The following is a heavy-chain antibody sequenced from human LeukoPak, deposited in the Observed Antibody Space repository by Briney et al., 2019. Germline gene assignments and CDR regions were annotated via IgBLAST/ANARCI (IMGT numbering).Heavy chain of an antibody. CDR2: LYSGGST. CDR3: ATAFSYAFHI. CDR1: GFTVSSSH. V-gene: IGHV3-66*01. Sequence: GGSLRLSCAASGFTVSSSHMTWVRQAPGKGLEWVSILYSGGSTYCADSVQGRFTISRDNSKNMLYLQMNSLRAEDMAVYYCATAFSYAFHIWGQGTMVTVSS. J-gene: IGHJ3*02.